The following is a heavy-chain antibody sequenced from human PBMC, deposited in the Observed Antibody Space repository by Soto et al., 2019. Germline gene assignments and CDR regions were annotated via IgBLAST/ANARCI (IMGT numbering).Heavy chain of an antibody. J-gene: IGHJ5*02. D-gene: IGHD6-19*01. CDR3: ARGPYNSAWYNWFDP. CDR2: ISNTGSYI. Sequence: EGQLVESGGGLVKAGGSLRPSCAASGFIFSTYGMNWVRQAPGKGLEWVSSISNTGSYIYYADSVKGRFTISRDNAKKSLHLQMNSLRAEDTAVYYCARGPYNSAWYNWFDPWGQGTLVTVSS. V-gene: IGHV3-21*01. CDR1: GFIFSTYG.